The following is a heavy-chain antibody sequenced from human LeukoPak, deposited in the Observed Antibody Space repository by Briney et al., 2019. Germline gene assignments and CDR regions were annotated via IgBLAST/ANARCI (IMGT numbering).Heavy chain of an antibody. CDR2: IKQDGSEK. CDR1: GFTFSSYW. D-gene: IGHD3-22*01. Sequence: PGGSLRLSCAASGFTFSSYWMSWVRQAPGKGLEWVANIKQDGSEKYYVDSVKGRFTISRDNAKNSLYLQMNSLRAEDTAVYYCARGQGRSGYDAFDIWGQGTMVTVSS. CDR3: ARGQGRSGYDAFDI. J-gene: IGHJ3*02. V-gene: IGHV3-7*01.